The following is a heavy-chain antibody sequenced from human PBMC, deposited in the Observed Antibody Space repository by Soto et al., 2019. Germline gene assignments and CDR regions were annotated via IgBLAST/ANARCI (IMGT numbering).Heavy chain of an antibody. Sequence: QVQLVQSGAEVKKPGASVKVSCKASGYTFTSYGISWVRQAPGQGLEWMGWISAYNGNTNYAQKLQGRVTMTTDTSTSTAYMELRSLRSNDTAVYYCARVGVGVWWLFDYGMDVWGQGTTVTVSS. J-gene: IGHJ6*02. CDR3: ARVGVGVWWLFDYGMDV. CDR2: ISAYNGNT. V-gene: IGHV1-18*01. CDR1: GYTFTSYG. D-gene: IGHD2-21*01.